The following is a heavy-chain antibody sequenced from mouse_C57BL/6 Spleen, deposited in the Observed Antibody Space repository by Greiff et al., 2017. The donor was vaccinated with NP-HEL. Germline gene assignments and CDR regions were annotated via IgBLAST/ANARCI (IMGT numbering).Heavy chain of an antibody. V-gene: IGHV1-80*01. CDR1: GYAFSSYW. J-gene: IGHJ2*01. CDR2: IYPGDGDT. Sequence: QVQLKESGAELVKPGASVKISCKASGYAFSSYWMNWVKQRPGKGLEWIGQIYPGDGDTNYNGKFKGKATLTADKSSSTAYMQLSSLTSEDSAVYFCAREGITTTVVGLDYWGQGTTLTVSS. CDR3: AREGITTTVVGLDY. D-gene: IGHD1-1*01.